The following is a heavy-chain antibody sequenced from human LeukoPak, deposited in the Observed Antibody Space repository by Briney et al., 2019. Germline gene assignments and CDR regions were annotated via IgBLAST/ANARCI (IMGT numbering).Heavy chain of an antibody. J-gene: IGHJ4*02. D-gene: IGHD1-26*01. V-gene: IGHV3-23*01. CDR2: ISGSGGST. Sequence: PGGSLRLSCAASGFTFSSYAMSWVRQAPGKGLEWVSAISGSGGSTYYADSVKGRFTISRDNSKNTLYLQMNSLRAEDTAVYYCAKGLDSIGTYYFGFDYWGQGTLVTVSS. CDR1: GFTFSSYA. CDR3: AKGLDSIGTYYFGFDY.